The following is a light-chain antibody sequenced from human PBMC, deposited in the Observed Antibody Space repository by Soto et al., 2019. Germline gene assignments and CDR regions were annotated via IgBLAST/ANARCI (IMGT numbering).Light chain of an antibody. CDR3: QSYGSTLSSWV. J-gene: IGLJ3*02. CDR1: SSNIGSNY. Sequence: QSVLTQPPSASGTPGQRVTISCSGSSSNIGSNYVYWYQQLPGTAPKLLIYRNNQRPSGVPDRFSGSKSGTSASLAITGLQAEDEADYYCQSYGSTLSSWVFGGGTKVTVL. CDR2: RNN. V-gene: IGLV1-47*01.